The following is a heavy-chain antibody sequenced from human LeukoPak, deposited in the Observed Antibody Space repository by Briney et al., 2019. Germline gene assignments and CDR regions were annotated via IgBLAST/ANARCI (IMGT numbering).Heavy chain of an antibody. V-gene: IGHV4-34*01. J-gene: IGHJ3*02. D-gene: IGHD2-2*01. Sequence: PSETLSLTCAVYGGSFSGYYWSWIRQPPGKGLEWIGEINHSGSTNYNPSLKSRVTISVDTSKNQFSLKLSSVTAADTAVYYCARVYCSSTSCRRFNAFDIWGQGTMVTVSS. CDR3: ARVYCSSTSCRRFNAFDI. CDR1: GGSFSGYY. CDR2: INHSGST.